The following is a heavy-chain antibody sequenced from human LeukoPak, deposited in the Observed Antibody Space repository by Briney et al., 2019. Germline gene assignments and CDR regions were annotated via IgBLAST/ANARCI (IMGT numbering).Heavy chain of an antibody. J-gene: IGHJ4*02. Sequence: ASVKVSCKASGYTFTSYYMHWVRQAPGQGLEWMGWINPNSGGTNYAQKFQGRVTMTRDTSISTAYMELSRLRSDDTAVYYCARGDTIFGVAIEGYWGQGTLVTVSS. CDR2: INPNSGGT. V-gene: IGHV1-2*02. CDR1: GYTFTSYY. CDR3: ARGDTIFGVAIEGY. D-gene: IGHD3-3*01.